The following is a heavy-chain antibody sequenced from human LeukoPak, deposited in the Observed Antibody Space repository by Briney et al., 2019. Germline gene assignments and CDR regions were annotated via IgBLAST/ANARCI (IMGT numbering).Heavy chain of an antibody. CDR2: IYPDDSDT. CDR3: ARQDGYNYVDY. CDR1: GYTFASHW. Sequence: GESLKISCKGSGYTFASHWIAWVRQMPGKGLELMGIIYPDDSDTRYSPSFQGQVTISADESINTAYLQWSGLKASDTAIYYCARQDGYNYVDYWGQGTLVTVSS. D-gene: IGHD5-24*01. V-gene: IGHV5-51*01. J-gene: IGHJ4*02.